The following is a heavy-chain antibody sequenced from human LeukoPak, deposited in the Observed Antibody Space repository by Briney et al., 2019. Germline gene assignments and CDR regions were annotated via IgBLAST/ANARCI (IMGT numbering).Heavy chain of an antibody. CDR1: GYTFTGYY. J-gene: IGHJ3*02. D-gene: IGHD3-10*01. Sequence: GASVKVSCKASGYTFTGYYMHWVRQAPGQGLEWMGWINPNSGGTNDAQKFQGRVTMTRDTSISTAYMELSRLRSDDTAVYYCARGAMVRGGIDIWGQGTMVTVSS. V-gene: IGHV1-2*02. CDR3: ARGAMVRGGIDI. CDR2: INPNSGGT.